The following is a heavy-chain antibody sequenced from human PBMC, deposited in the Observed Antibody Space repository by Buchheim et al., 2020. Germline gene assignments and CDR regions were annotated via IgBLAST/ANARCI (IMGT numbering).Heavy chain of an antibody. J-gene: IGHJ4*02. V-gene: IGHV3-30-3*01. Sequence: QVQLVESGGGVVQPGRSLRLSCAASGFTFSSYAMHWVRQAPGKGLEWVAVISYDGSNKYCADSVKGRFTISIDNSKNTLYLQMNSLRAEDTAVYYCARGLLQWELSYWGQGTL. CDR1: GFTFSSYA. D-gene: IGHD1-26*01. CDR3: ARGLLQWELSY. CDR2: ISYDGSNK.